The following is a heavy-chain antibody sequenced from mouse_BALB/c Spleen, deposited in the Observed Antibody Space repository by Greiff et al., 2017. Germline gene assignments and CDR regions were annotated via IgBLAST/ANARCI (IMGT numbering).Heavy chain of an antibody. D-gene: IGHD2-1*01. CDR2: INPSNGRT. CDR3: ARKNGNWGFEY. Sequence: QVQLQQPGADLVKPGASVKLSCKASGYTFTSYWMHWVKQRPGQGLEWIGEINPSNGRTNYNEKFTSKATMTVYKSSSTAYMQLSSLTSEDSAVNYRARKNGNWGFEYGGQGTLVTVAA. V-gene: IGHV1S81*02. CDR1: GYTFTSYW. J-gene: IGHJ3*01.